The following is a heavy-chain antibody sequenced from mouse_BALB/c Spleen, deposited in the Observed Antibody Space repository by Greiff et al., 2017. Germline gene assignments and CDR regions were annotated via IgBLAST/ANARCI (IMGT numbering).Heavy chain of an antibody. CDR3: ARENFFAY. CDR2: ILPGSGST. Sequence: KPGHGLEWIGEILPGSGSTNYNEKFKGKATFTADTSSNTAYMQLSSLTSEDSAVYYCARENFFAYWGQGTLVTVSA. V-gene: IGHV1-9*01. J-gene: IGHJ3*01.